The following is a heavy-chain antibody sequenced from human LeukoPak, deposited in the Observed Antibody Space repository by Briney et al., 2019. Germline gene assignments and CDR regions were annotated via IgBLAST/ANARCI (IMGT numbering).Heavy chain of an antibody. D-gene: IGHD2-15*01. CDR1: GGCISSGSYY. Sequence: SETLSLTCTVSGGCISSGSYYRSWIRQPAGKGLEWIGRIYISGSTKYNPSLKSRVTISVDTSKNQFSLKLSSVAAADTAVYYCARGSSSDDAFDIWGQGTMVTVSS. J-gene: IGHJ3*02. CDR2: IYISGST. CDR3: ARGSSSDDAFDI. V-gene: IGHV4-61*02.